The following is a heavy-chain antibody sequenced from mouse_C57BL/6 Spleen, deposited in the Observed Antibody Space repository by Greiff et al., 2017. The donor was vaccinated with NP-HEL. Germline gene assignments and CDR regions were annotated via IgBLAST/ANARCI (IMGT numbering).Heavy chain of an antibody. V-gene: IGHV1-69*01. CDR3: ARRESNYVGFAY. CDR1: GYTFTSYW. J-gene: IGHJ3*01. CDR2: IDPSDSYT. Sequence: VQLQQSGAELVMPGASVKLSCKASGYTFTSYWMHWVKQRPGQGLEWIGEIDPSDSYTNYNQKFKGKSTLTVDKSSSTAYMQLSSLTSEDSAVYYCARRESNYVGFAYWGQGTLVTVSA. D-gene: IGHD2-5*01.